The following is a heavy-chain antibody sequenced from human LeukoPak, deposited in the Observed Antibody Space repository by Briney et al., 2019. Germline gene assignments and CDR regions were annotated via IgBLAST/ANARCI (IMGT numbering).Heavy chain of an antibody. J-gene: IGHJ4*02. D-gene: IGHD6-13*01. Sequence: GGSLRLSCAASGFTFSSYGMNWVRQAPGKGLEWVSSISSSSSYIYYADSVKGRFTISRDNAKNSLYLQMNSLRAEDTAVYYCARDRSIAAAGFDCWGQGTLVTVS. CDR3: ARDRSIAAAGFDC. CDR2: ISSSSSYI. V-gene: IGHV3-21*01. CDR1: GFTFSSYG.